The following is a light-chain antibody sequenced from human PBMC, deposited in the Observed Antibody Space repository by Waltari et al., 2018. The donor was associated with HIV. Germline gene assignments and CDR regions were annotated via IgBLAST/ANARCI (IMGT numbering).Light chain of an antibody. CDR1: QSISSY. Sequence: PSSLSASVGDRVTITCRASQSISSYLNWYQQKPGKAPKLLIYAASSLQSGVPSRFSGSGSGTDFTLTISSLQPEDFATYYCQQSYNTPWTFGQGTKVEIK. J-gene: IGKJ1*01. CDR2: AAS. V-gene: IGKV1-39*01. CDR3: QQSYNTPWT.